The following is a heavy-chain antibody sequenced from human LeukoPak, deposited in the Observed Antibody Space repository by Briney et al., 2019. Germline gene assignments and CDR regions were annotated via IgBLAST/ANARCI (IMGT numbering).Heavy chain of an antibody. J-gene: IGHJ5*02. D-gene: IGHD1-26*01. V-gene: IGHV4-38-2*02. CDR3: ARDQGGSYPSNWFDP. CDR2: IYHSGST. Sequence: SETLSLTCTVSGYSISSGYYWGWIRQPPGKGLEWIGSIYHSGSTYYNPSLKSRVTISVDTSKNQSSLKLSSVTAADTAVYYCARDQGGSYPSNWFDPWGQGTLVTVSS. CDR1: GYSISSGYY.